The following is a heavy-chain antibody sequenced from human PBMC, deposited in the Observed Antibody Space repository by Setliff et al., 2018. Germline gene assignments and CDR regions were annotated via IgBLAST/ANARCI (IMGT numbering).Heavy chain of an antibody. CDR3: VASPSNKNGHFEY. J-gene: IGHJ4*02. Sequence: LRLSCGASGFVFSRYGLHWVRKAPGKGLKWVAYIHYEGGTAHYADSGKGRFTISRDNIKNTAFLQMNSLRADDTAMYYCVASPSNKNGHFEYWGQGTLVTVSS. V-gene: IGHV3-30*02. CDR1: GFVFSRYG. CDR2: IHYEGGTA.